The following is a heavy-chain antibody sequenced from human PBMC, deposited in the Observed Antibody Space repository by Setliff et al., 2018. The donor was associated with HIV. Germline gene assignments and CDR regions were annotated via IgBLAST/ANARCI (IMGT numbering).Heavy chain of an antibody. D-gene: IGHD5-18*01. CDR3: ARHLLRGYIYIVFDY. CDR2: THHSGST. Sequence: SETLSLTCAVSASSISSDYCWGWIRQPPGKGLEWIGSTHHSGSTYYNPSLNSRVTISVDTSKNHFSLKLRSVTAADTAVYYCARHLLRGYIYIVFDYWGQGTLVTVAS. V-gene: IGHV4-38-2*01. CDR1: ASSISSDYC. J-gene: IGHJ4*02.